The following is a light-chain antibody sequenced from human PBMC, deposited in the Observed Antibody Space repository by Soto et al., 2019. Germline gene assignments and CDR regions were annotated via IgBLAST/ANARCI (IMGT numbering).Light chain of an antibody. CDR3: QSHDSSLSGSGV. J-gene: IGLJ3*02. CDR1: SSDVGGYNY. CDR2: DVS. V-gene: IGLV2-11*01. Sequence: QSALTQPRSVSGSPGQSVTISCTGTSSDVGGYNYVSWYQQHPGKAPKLMIYDVSKRPSGVPDRFSGSKSGNTASLTISGLQAEDEADYYCQSHDSSLSGSGVFGGGTKLTVL.